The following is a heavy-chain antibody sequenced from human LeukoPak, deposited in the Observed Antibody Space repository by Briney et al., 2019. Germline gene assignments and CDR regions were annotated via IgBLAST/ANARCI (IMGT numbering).Heavy chain of an antibody. D-gene: IGHD1-1*01. Sequence: GGSLRLSCAASGFTFSRYWMTWVRQAPGKGLEWVANIKEDGSENSYVESVKGRFTISRGNAKNSLYLQLNSLRAEDTAVYFCARQRYSDYWGQGTLVTVSS. V-gene: IGHV3-7*01. J-gene: IGHJ4*02. CDR2: IKEDGSEN. CDR3: ARQRYSDY. CDR1: GFTFSRYW.